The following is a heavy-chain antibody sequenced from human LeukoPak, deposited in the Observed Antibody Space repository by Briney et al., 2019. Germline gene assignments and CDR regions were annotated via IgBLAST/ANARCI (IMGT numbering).Heavy chain of an antibody. CDR3: AKDPEDTAMAGSY. Sequence: GGSLRLSCAASGFTFSSYSMNWVRQAPGKGLEWVSSISSSSSYIYYADSVKGRFTISRDNSKNTLYLQMNSLRAEDTAVYYCAKDPEDTAMAGSYWGQGTLVTVSS. J-gene: IGHJ4*02. D-gene: IGHD5-18*01. CDR2: ISSSSSYI. V-gene: IGHV3-21*04. CDR1: GFTFSSYS.